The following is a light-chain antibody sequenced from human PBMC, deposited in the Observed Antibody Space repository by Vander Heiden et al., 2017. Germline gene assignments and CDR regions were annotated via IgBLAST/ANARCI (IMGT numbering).Light chain of an antibody. CDR3: QQYGSSPFT. V-gene: IGKV3-20*01. CDR1: QSVNNNY. CDR2: VYS. J-gene: IGKJ2*01. Sequence: EILLTQSPGTLSLSPGESATLPCRASQSVNNNYLAWYQQKTGQPTRVLLYVYSCRATGLPIRFSGSWSGTDFTLTISRLEPEDFAVYSFQQYGSSPFTFGQGTKLEIK.